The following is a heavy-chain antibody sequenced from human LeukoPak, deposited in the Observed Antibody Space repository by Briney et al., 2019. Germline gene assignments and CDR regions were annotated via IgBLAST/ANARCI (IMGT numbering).Heavy chain of an antibody. V-gene: IGHV3-7*01. D-gene: IGHD2-2*01. Sequence: PGGSLRLSCKASGFSFSSYWMSWVRQAAGKGLEWVANINEDGSAQYYVDSVKGRFTISRDNTENSLFLEMDSLRAEDTAVYFCASDPFTRGRYWGQGALATVFS. CDR3: ASDPFTRGRY. CDR1: GFSFSSYW. CDR2: INEDGSAQ. J-gene: IGHJ4*02.